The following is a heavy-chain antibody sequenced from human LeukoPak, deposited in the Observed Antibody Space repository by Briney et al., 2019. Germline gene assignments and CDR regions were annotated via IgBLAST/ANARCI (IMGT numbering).Heavy chain of an antibody. D-gene: IGHD6-19*01. V-gene: IGHV3-21*04. CDR1: GFTFSSYS. CDR2: ISSNSSYI. J-gene: IGHJ4*02. CDR3: ARWISAVAGLDY. Sequence: GGPLRLSCAASGFTFSSYSMNWVRQAPGKGLEWVSSISSNSSYIYYADSVKGRFTISRDNAKNSLYLQMSSLRSEDTAVYYCARWISAVAGLDYWGQGTLVTVSS.